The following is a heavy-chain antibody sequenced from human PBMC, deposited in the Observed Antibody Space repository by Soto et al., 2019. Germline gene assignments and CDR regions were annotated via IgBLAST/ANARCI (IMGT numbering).Heavy chain of an antibody. CDR1: GYTFTGYY. V-gene: IGHV1-2*04. CDR3: ASGSSGPLDFDY. J-gene: IGHJ4*02. D-gene: IGHD6-19*01. Sequence: QVQLVQSGAEVKKPGSSVKVSCKASGYTFTGYYMHWVRQAPGQGLEWMEWIPPISGGTNYAQKFQCWVTMTDDTSISTAYMELSRLRSDVTAVYYCASGSSGPLDFDYLGQGTLVTVSS. CDR2: IPPISGGT.